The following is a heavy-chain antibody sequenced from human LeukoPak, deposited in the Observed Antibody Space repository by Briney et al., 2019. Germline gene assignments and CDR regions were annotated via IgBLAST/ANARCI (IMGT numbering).Heavy chain of an antibody. D-gene: IGHD3-10*01. V-gene: IGHV1-69*13. CDR3: ARVSPRVESYYYGSGTLASDV. CDR2: IIPIFGTA. Sequence: SVKVSCKASGGTFSSYAISWVRQAPGQGLEWMGGIIPIFGTANYAQKFQGRVTITADESTSTAYTELSSLRSEDTAVYYCARVSPRVESYYYGSGTLASDVWGKGTTVTVSS. CDR1: GGTFSSYA. J-gene: IGHJ6*04.